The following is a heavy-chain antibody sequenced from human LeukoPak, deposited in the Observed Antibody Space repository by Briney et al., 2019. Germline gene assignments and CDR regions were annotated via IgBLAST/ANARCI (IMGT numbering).Heavy chain of an antibody. CDR1: GYTFTSYY. J-gene: IGHJ4*02. CDR3: ASSLAVAGPRDY. Sequence: ASVKVSCKASGYTFTSYYMHWVRQAPGQGLEWMGIINPSGGSTSCAQKFQGRVTMTRDTSTSTVYMELSSLRSEDTAVYYCASSLAVAGPRDYWGQGTLVTVSS. D-gene: IGHD6-19*01. V-gene: IGHV1-46*01. CDR2: INPSGGST.